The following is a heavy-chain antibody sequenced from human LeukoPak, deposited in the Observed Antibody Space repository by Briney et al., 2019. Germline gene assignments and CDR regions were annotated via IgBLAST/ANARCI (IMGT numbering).Heavy chain of an antibody. V-gene: IGHV1-69*05. Sequence: SVKVSCKASGGTFSSYAISWVRQAPGQGLEWMGGITPIFGTANYAQKFQGRVTITTDESTSTAYMELSSLRSEDTAVYYCARSAAFVAAAGLNWFDPWGQGTLVTVSS. CDR1: GGTFSSYA. CDR2: ITPIFGTA. J-gene: IGHJ5*02. CDR3: ARSAAFVAAAGLNWFDP. D-gene: IGHD6-13*01.